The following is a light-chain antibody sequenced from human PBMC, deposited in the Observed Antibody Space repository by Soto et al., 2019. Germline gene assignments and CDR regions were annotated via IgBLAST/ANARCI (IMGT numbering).Light chain of an antibody. Sequence: DIQMTQSPSSLSASVGERVTITCRASQFISTYLHWYQQKPGKAPKLLIYDASRLQSGVPARFGGSGSGAAFTLTINSLQSEDFATYYCQQYYSDAPWTFGQGTKVEIK. CDR1: QFISTY. V-gene: IGKV1-39*01. CDR3: QQYYSDAPWT. J-gene: IGKJ1*01. CDR2: DAS.